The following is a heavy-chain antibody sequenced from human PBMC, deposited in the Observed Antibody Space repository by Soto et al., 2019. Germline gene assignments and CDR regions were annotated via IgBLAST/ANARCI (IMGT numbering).Heavy chain of an antibody. Sequence: SVKVSCKASGGTFSSYAISWVRQAPGQGLEWMGGIIPIFGTANYAQKFQGRVTITADESTSTAYMELSSLRSEDTAVYYCARSTKQDYDILTGYYNDDFDIWGQ. J-gene: IGHJ3*02. CDR1: GGTFSSYA. V-gene: IGHV1-69*13. D-gene: IGHD3-9*01. CDR3: ARSTKQDYDILTGYYNDDFDI. CDR2: IIPIFGTA.